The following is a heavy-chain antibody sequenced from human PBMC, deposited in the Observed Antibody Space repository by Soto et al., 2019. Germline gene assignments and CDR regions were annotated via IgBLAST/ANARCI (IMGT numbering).Heavy chain of an antibody. Sequence: ASVKVSCKDSGYTFTSYDINWVQQATGQGLEWMGWMNPNSGNTGYAQKFQGRVTMTSNTSISTAYMELSSLRSEDTAVYYCARESYYGSGSFCAYYFGMDVWGQGTTVTVSS. CDR1: GYTFTSYD. CDR3: ARESYYGSGSFCAYYFGMDV. J-gene: IGHJ6*02. CDR2: MNPNSGNT. D-gene: IGHD3-10*01. V-gene: IGHV1-8*01.